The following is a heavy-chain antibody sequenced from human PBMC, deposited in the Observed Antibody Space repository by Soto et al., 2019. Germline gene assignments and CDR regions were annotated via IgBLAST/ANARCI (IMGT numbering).Heavy chain of an antibody. CDR3: VRKYPGTRPFDY. CDR1: GFTFSSYG. D-gene: IGHD2-2*01. Sequence: PGGSLRLSCAASGFTFSSYGMNWVRQAPGKGLAWVSAIGTDGNTYYANSVKGRFTISRDNSRTTLYLQMNSLRVEDTALYYCVRKYPGTRPFDYWGQGTLVTVSS. CDR2: IGTDGNT. J-gene: IGHJ4*01. V-gene: IGHV3-23*01.